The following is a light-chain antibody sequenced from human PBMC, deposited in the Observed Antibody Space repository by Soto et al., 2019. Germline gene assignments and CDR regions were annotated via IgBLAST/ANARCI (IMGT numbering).Light chain of an antibody. Sequence: QSALAQPASVSGSPGQSITISCTGTSSDVGGYNYVSWYQQHPGKAPKLMIYEVSKRPSGVSNRFSGSKSGNTASLTISGLQAEDEADYYCSSYTSSSTRVFGTGTKVTAL. J-gene: IGLJ1*01. CDR3: SSYTSSSTRV. V-gene: IGLV2-14*01. CDR2: EVS. CDR1: SSDVGGYNY.